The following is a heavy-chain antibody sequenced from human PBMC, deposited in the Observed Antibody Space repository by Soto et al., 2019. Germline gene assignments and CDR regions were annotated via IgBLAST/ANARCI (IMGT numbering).Heavy chain of an antibody. Sequence: SETLCLTCTVSGGSISSSSYYWGWIRQPPGKGLEWIGSIYYSGSTYYNPSLKSRVTISVDTSKNQFSLKLSSVTAADTAVYYCARISASQQLVSEDFDYWGQGTLVTVS. D-gene: IGHD6-13*01. CDR1: GGSISSSSYY. CDR3: ARISASQQLVSEDFDY. J-gene: IGHJ4*02. V-gene: IGHV4-39*01. CDR2: IYYSGST.